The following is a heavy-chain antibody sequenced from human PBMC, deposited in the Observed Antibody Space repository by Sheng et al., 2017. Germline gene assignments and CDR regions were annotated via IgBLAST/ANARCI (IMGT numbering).Heavy chain of an antibody. CDR3: AKVRDYSDSSAYSRYMDV. J-gene: IGHJ6*03. Sequence: EVQLVESGGGLVQPGGSLRLSCAASGFSFSSYAMSWVRQAPGKGLEWVSGISGSGSSTYYADSVKGRFTISRDSPKNTLYLQMNNVRAEDTAVYYCAKVRDYSDSSAYSRYMDVWGQGTTVTVSS. CDR1: GFSFSSYA. V-gene: IGHV3-23*04. CDR2: ISGSGSST. D-gene: IGHD3-22*01.